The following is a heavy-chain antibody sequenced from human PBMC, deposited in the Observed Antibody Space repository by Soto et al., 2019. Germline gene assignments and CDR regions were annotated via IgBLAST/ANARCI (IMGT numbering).Heavy chain of an antibody. CDR3: ARDSGTGFDY. CDR1: GGSISGGYYC. J-gene: IGHJ4*02. V-gene: IGHV4-30-4*01. CDR2: IYYRGST. D-gene: IGHD1-1*01. Sequence: QVQLQESGPGLVKPSQTLSLTCTVSGGSISGGYYCWSWIRQPPGMGLEWIGYIYYRGSTSYNPSLKSRVTISVDTSKNQFSLKLSSVTAADTAVYYCARDSGTGFDYWGQGNLVTVSS.